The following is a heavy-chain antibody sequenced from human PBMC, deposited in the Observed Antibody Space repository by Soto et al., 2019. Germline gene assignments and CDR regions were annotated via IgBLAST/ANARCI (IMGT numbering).Heavy chain of an antibody. V-gene: IGHV4-30-4*01. CDR1: GGSISSGDYY. D-gene: IGHD3-3*01. Sequence: QVQLQESGPGLVKPSQTLSLTCTVSGGSISSGDYYWSWIRQPPGKGLEWIGYIYYSGSTYYNPSLKSRVTISVDTSKNQFSLKLSSVTAADTAVYYCARGTRIRTIFGVVITRYWFDPWGQGTLVTVSS. J-gene: IGHJ5*02. CDR3: ARGTRIRTIFGVVITRYWFDP. CDR2: IYYSGST.